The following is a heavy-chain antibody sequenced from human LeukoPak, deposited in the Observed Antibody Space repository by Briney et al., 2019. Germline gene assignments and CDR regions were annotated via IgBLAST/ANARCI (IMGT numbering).Heavy chain of an antibody. CDR2: IYHSGST. D-gene: IGHD3-22*01. CDR1: GGSTSSGGYS. J-gene: IGHJ3*02. Sequence: SETLSLTCAVSGGSTSSGGYSWSWIRQPPGKGLEWIGYIYHSGSTYYNPSLKSRVTISVDRSKNQFSLKLSSVTAADTAVYYCARDYYDSSGYYFGAFDIWGQGTMVTVSS. V-gene: IGHV4-30-2*01. CDR3: ARDYYDSSGYYFGAFDI.